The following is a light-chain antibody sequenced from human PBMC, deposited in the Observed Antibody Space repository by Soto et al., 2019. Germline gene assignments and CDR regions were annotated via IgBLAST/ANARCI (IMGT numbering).Light chain of an antibody. Sequence: QSALNQPASVSGSPGLPITISCIGTRSVVGFDSLASWDQHRPGKAHKFILYEGGKRPSGVSNRFSGSKSGNTASLTISGLQAEDEAYYYCCSYACSSYYVFGSGTKVTVL. CDR2: EGG. CDR1: RSVVGFDSL. CDR3: CSYACSSYYV. J-gene: IGLJ1*01. V-gene: IGLV2-23*01.